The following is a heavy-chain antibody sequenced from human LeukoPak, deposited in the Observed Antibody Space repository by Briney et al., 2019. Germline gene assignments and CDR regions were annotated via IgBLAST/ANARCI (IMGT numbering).Heavy chain of an antibody. V-gene: IGHV3-53*01. CDR3: ARGGEFGY. J-gene: IGHJ4*02. CDR1: GFTVSNNY. CDR2: ISSGGKT. D-gene: IGHD3-16*01. Sequence: GRCVRLSCAASGFTVSNNYLMWVRQAPGKGLEWVSLISSGGKTYYADSVKGRFTISRDSSKNTLYLQMNSLRAEDTAMYYCARGGEFGYWGQGTLVT.